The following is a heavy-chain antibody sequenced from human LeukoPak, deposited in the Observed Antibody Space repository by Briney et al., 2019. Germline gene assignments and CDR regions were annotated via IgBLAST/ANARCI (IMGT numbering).Heavy chain of an antibody. V-gene: IGHV1-2*02. Sequence: ASVKVSCKASGYTFTDYSIHWVRQAPGQGLEWMGRINTNTGGTNYAQKFQGRVTMTRDTSISTAYVELSRLTSDDTAVFYCARNTYYYDNSAGTFDFWGQGTLVTASS. CDR2: INTNTGGT. J-gene: IGHJ4*02. CDR3: ARNTYYYDNSAGTFDF. D-gene: IGHD3-22*01. CDR1: GYTFTDYS.